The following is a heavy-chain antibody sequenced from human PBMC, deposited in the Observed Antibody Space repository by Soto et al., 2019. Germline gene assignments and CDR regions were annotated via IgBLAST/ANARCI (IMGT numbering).Heavy chain of an antibody. CDR2: IDCDDDK. CDR3: ARSGALVGFDY. V-gene: IGHV2-70*04. CDR1: GFSLRTRGMR. J-gene: IGHJ4*02. D-gene: IGHD3-10*01. Sequence: SGPTLVHPTQTLTLTCTFSGFSLRTRGMRVNWIRQPPGKALEWLARIDCDDDKFYSTSLKTRLTISKDTSKNQVVLTMTNMDPVDTATYYCARSGALVGFDYWGQGTLVTVPS.